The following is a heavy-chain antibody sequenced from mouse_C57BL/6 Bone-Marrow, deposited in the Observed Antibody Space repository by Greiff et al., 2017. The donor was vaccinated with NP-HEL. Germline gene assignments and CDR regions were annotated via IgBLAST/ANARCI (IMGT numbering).Heavy chain of an antibody. J-gene: IGHJ2*01. Sequence: VQLKQPGAELVKPGASVKLSCKASGYTFTSYWMQWVKQRPGQGLEWIGEIDPSDSYTNYNQKFKGKATLTVDTSSSTAYMQLSSLTSEDSAVYYCARSLGGGYWGQGTTLTVSS. CDR2: IDPSDSYT. D-gene: IGHD1-1*02. V-gene: IGHV1-50*01. CDR1: GYTFTSYW. CDR3: ARSLGGGY.